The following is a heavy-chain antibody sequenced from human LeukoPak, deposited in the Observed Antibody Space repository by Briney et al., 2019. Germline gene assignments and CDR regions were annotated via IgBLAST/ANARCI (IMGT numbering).Heavy chain of an antibody. CDR1: GFTVSSYS. V-gene: IGHV3-48*01. CDR3: ARDPESNWGWDLDY. Sequence: PGGPLRLSCAASGFTVSSYSMNWVRQVPGKGLEWVSHISSSGSMIWYADSVKGRFTISRDSAKNSLHLQMNSLRAEDTAVYYCARDPESNWGWDLDYWGQGTLVTVSS. CDR2: ISSSGSMI. J-gene: IGHJ4*02. D-gene: IGHD7-27*01.